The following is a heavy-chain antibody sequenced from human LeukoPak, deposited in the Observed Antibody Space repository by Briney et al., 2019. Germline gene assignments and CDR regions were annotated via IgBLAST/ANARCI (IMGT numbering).Heavy chain of an antibody. D-gene: IGHD3-10*01. Sequence: EASVKVSCKASGGTFSSYAISWVRQAPGQGLEWMGGIIPIFGTANYAQKFQGRVTITADESTSTAYMELSSLRSEDTAVYYCARSGPPFPRGDFDYWGQGTLVTVSS. CDR3: ARSGPPFPRGDFDY. J-gene: IGHJ4*02. CDR2: IIPIFGTA. CDR1: GGTFSSYA. V-gene: IGHV1-69*13.